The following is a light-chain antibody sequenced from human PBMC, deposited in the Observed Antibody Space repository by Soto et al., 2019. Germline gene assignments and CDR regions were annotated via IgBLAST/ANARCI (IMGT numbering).Light chain of an antibody. CDR3: QQYNNWPPAT. V-gene: IGKV3-15*01. CDR2: GAS. CDR1: QSVSSK. J-gene: IGKJ4*01. Sequence: EIVMTQSPATLSVSPGERATLSCRASQSVSSKLAWYQQKPGQAPRLLIYGASTRATGIPARFSGSGSGTEFTLTISSPQSEDFAVYYCQQYNNWPPATFGGGTKVEIK.